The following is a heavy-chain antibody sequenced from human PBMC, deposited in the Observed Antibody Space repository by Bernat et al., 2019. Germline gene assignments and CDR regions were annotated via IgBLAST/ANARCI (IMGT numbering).Heavy chain of an antibody. J-gene: IGHJ6*03. CDR1: GFTFSNSP. Sequence: QVQLVESGGGVVQPGSPLRLSCAASGFTFSNSPLHWVRQPPGKGLEWVAVVSYDGSHKYYPDSVKGRFTISRDNSKNSLYLQMDSLRPEDTAVYYCARDGRAYSRACVYYYYFHMDVWGKGTTVTVSS. D-gene: IGHD6-13*01. V-gene: IGHV3-30*01. CDR2: VSYDGSHK. CDR3: ARDGRAYSRACVYYYYFHMDV.